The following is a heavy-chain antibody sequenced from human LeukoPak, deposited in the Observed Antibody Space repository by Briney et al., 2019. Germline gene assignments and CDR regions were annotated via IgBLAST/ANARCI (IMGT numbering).Heavy chain of an antibody. V-gene: IGHV4-30-4*08. CDR3: ARGSYDFWSDPDAFEI. CDR1: GGSISSGDYY. CDR2: IYYSGST. J-gene: IGHJ3*02. Sequence: SETLSLTCTVSGGSISSGDYYWSWIRQPPGKGLEWIGYIYYSGSTYYNPSLKSRVTISVDTSKNQFTLKLSSVTAADTAVYYCARGSYDFWSDPDAFEIWGQGTMVTVSS. D-gene: IGHD3-3*01.